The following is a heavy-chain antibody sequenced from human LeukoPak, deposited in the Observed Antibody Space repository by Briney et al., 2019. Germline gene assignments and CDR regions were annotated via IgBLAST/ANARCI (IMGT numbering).Heavy chain of an antibody. D-gene: IGHD2-15*01. CDR3: AMLYCSGGSCYSGGMDV. V-gene: IGHV1-18*04. CDR1: GYTFTSYG. CDR2: ISAYNGNT. Sequence: ASVKVSCKASGYTFTSYGISWVRQAPGQGLEWMGWISAYNGNTNYAQKLQGRVTMTTDTSTSTAYMELRSLRSDDTAVYYCAMLYCSGGSCYSGGMDVWGKGTTVTVSS. J-gene: IGHJ6*04.